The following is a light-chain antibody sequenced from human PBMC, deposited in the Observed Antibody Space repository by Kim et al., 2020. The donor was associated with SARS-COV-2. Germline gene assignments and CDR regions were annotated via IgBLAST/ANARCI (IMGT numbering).Light chain of an antibody. J-gene: IGLJ2*01. Sequence: PGKTARITCGGNNIGSKSVLWYQQKPGQAPVLVIYYDSDRPSGIPERFSGSNSGNTATLTISRVEAGDEADYYCQVWDSSSYHPVFGGGTQLTVL. V-gene: IGLV3-21*04. CDR2: YDS. CDR3: QVWDSSSYHPV. CDR1: NIGSKS.